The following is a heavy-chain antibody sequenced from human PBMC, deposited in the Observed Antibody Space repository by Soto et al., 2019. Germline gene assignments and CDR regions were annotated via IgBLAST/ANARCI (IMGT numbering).Heavy chain of an antibody. V-gene: IGHV2-5*02. CDR1: GFSLSTSGVG. CDR2: IYWDDDK. CDR3: AHRPSYCSGGSCYSGFDY. Sequence: QITLRESGPTLVKPTQTLTLTCTFSGFSLSTSGVGVGWIRQPPGKALEWLALIYWDDDKRYSPSLKSRLTITNDTSKNQVVLTMTNMDPVDTATYYCAHRPSYCSGGSCYSGFDYWGQGTLVTVSS. D-gene: IGHD2-15*01. J-gene: IGHJ4*02.